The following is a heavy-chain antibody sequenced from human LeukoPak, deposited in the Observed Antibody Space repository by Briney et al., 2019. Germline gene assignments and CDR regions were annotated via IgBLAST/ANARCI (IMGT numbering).Heavy chain of an antibody. Sequence: PGGSLRLSCAASGFTFSSFGLSWVRQAPGKGLEWVSAISGSGGSTYYADSVKGRFTISRDNSKNTLYLQMNSLRAEDTAVYYCARDAKLGIDYFDYWGQGTLVTVSS. V-gene: IGHV3-23*01. D-gene: IGHD7-27*01. J-gene: IGHJ4*02. CDR3: ARDAKLGIDYFDY. CDR2: ISGSGGST. CDR1: GFTFSSFG.